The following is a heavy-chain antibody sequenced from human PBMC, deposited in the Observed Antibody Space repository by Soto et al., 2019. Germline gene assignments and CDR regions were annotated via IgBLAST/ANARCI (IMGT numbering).Heavy chain of an antibody. CDR3: ARVENNCNYYYGMEV. Sequence: ASVRVSCKASGYTLTGYYMHWVRQAPGEGLEWMGWINPNSGGTNYAQKFQGRVTMTRDTSISTAYMELSRLRSDDTAVYHCARVENNCNYYYGMEVWGDGNTVHLSP. V-gene: IGHV1-2*02. J-gene: IGHJ6*04. CDR1: GYTLTGYY. CDR2: INPNSGGT. D-gene: IGHD1-20*01.